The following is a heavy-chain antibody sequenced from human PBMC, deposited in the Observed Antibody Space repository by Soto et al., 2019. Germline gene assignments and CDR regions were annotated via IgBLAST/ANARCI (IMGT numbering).Heavy chain of an antibody. V-gene: IGHV2-5*02. J-gene: IGHJ5*02. Sequence: QITLKESGPTLVKPTQTLTLTCTFSGFSLSTTGVGVGWIRQPPGKALEWLAFIYWDDDKRYSPSLKRRLNITKDPPKNQELLTMTNMDPVDTATYYCAHRHGMRSFDPWGQGTLVTVSS. D-gene: IGHD2-8*01. CDR1: GFSLSTTGVG. CDR2: IYWDDDK. CDR3: AHRHGMRSFDP.